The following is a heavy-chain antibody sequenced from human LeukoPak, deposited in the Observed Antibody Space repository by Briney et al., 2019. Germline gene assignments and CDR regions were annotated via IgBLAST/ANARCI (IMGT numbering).Heavy chain of an antibody. D-gene: IGHD6-13*01. CDR1: GFTFSSYA. CDR2: ISYDGSNK. Sequence: HPGGSLRLSCAASGFTFSSYAIHWVRQAPGKGLEWVAVISYDGSNKYYADSVKGRFTISRDNAKNSLYLQMNSLRADDTAVYYCARDLEGAGLAAAGANFDYWGQGTLVTVSS. J-gene: IGHJ4*02. V-gene: IGHV3-30-3*01. CDR3: ARDLEGAGLAAAGANFDY.